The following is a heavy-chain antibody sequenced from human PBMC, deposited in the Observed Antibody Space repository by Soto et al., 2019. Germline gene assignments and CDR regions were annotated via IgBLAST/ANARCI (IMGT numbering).Heavy chain of an antibody. V-gene: IGHV4-34*01. CDR2: INHSGST. CDR3: AREKSWNPGAYYYDMDV. D-gene: IGHD1-1*01. Sequence: QVQLQQWGAGLLKPSETLSLTCAVYGGSFSGYYWSWIRQPPGKGLEWIGEINHSGSTNYNPSLKSRVTISVDTSKNQFSLKLSSVTAADTAVYYCAREKSWNPGAYYYDMDVWGKGTTVTVSS. CDR1: GGSFSGYY. J-gene: IGHJ6*03.